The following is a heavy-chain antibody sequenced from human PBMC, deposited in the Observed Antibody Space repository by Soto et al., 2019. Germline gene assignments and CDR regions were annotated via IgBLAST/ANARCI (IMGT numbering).Heavy chain of an antibody. CDR3: ARDQIYYDFWSGYYGGGRLIDY. CDR2: ISAYNGNT. J-gene: IGHJ4*02. D-gene: IGHD3-3*01. V-gene: IGHV1-18*01. CDR1: GYTFTSYG. Sequence: ASVKVSCKASGYTFTSYGISWVRQAPGQGLEWMGWISAYNGNTNYAQKLQGRDTMTTDTSTSTAYMELRSLRSDDTAVYYCARDQIYYDFWSGYYGGGRLIDYWGQGTLVTVSS.